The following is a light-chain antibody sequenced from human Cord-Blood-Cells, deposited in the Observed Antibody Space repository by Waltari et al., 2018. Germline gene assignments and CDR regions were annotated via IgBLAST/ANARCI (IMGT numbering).Light chain of an antibody. CDR2: RNN. Sequence: QSVLTQPPSASGTPGQSVTISCSGSSSNIGSNYVYWYQQLPGTAPKLLIYRNNPRPSGVPDRFSGSKSGTSASLAISGLRSEDEADYYCAAWDDSLSGSWVFGGGTKLTVL. J-gene: IGLJ3*02. CDR3: AAWDDSLSGSWV. V-gene: IGLV1-47*01. CDR1: SSNIGSNY.